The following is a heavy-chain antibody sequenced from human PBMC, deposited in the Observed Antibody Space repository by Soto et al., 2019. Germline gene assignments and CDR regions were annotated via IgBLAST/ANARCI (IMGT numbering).Heavy chain of an antibody. D-gene: IGHD2-15*01. CDR2: IYYSGST. V-gene: IGHV4-31*03. Sequence: SETLSLTCTVSGGSISSGGYYWSWIRQHPGKGLEWIGYIYYSGSTYYNPSLKSRVTISVDPSKNQFSLKLSSVTAADTAVYYCAKGVVVVAAYYYGMDVWGQGTTVTGSS. CDR1: GGSISSGGYY. CDR3: AKGVVVVAAYYYGMDV. J-gene: IGHJ6*02.